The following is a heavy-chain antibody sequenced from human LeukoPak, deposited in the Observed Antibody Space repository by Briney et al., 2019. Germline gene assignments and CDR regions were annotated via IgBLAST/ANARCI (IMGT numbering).Heavy chain of an antibody. CDR3: AKAARFMATDQFDY. D-gene: IGHD5-24*01. Sequence: PGGSLRLSCAASGFTFSSYAMSWVRQAPGQGLEWIAAISGSGGSTYYADSVKGRFTITRDNSKNMLYLQMNGLRGEGRAVYYRAKAARFMATDQFDYWGEGSLVAVSS. CDR1: GFTFSSYA. CDR2: ISGSGGST. V-gene: IGHV3-23*01. J-gene: IGHJ4*02.